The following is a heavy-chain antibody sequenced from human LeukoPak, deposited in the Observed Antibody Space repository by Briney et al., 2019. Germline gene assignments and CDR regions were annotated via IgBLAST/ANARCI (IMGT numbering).Heavy chain of an antibody. CDR2: MNPNSGNT. J-gene: IGHJ6*03. CDR1: GYTFTSYD. D-gene: IGHD2-15*01. CDR3: ARGRHKRRIVVVAATQFYYYMDV. Sequence: ASVKVSCKASGYTFTSYDINWVRQATGQGLEWMGWMNPNSGNTGYAQKFQGRVTITRNTSISTAYMELSSLRSEDTAVYYCARGRHKRRIVVVAATQFYYYMDVWGKGTTVTVSS. V-gene: IGHV1-8*03.